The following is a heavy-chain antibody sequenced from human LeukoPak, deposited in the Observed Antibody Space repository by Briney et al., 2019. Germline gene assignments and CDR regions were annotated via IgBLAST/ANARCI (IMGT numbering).Heavy chain of an antibody. J-gene: IGHJ6*03. Sequence: GGSLRLSCAASGFTVSSNYMSWVRQAPGKGLEWVSVIYSGGSTYYADSVKGRFTISRDNSKNTLYLQVNSLRAEDTAVYYCAREVVTPYYYYMDVWGKGTTVTISS. CDR2: IYSGGST. CDR3: AREVVTPYYYYMDV. V-gene: IGHV3-66*01. CDR1: GFTVSSNY. D-gene: IGHD2-21*02.